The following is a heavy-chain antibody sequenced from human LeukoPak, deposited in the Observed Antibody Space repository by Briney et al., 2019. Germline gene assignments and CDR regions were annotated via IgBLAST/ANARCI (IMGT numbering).Heavy chain of an antibody. J-gene: IGHJ6*02. V-gene: IGHV1-18*01. CDR2: INPHKGDT. Sequence: ASVKVSCKASGYTFSAYGINWVRLAPGQGLEWMASINPHKGDTQYAQKIQGRVTMTTDTSTSTAYMHWRSLRSAHPAIYCCTRRKSGVDYNATAVSGQGTTVTAPS. CDR3: TRRKSGVDYNATAV. CDR1: GYTFSAYG. D-gene: IGHD4-11*01.